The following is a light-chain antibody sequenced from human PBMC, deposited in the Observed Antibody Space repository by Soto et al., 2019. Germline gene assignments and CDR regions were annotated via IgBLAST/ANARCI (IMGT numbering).Light chain of an antibody. CDR1: SSDVGSYNR. J-gene: IGLJ1*01. Sequence: QSALTQPPPVSGSPGQSVTISCPGTSSDVGSYNRVSWYQQPPGTAPKVMIYDVSNRPSGVPDRFSGPKSGNTASLTISGLQAEDESDYYCSSYTSSSTYVFGTGTKVTVL. CDR2: DVS. CDR3: SSYTSSSTYV. V-gene: IGLV2-18*02.